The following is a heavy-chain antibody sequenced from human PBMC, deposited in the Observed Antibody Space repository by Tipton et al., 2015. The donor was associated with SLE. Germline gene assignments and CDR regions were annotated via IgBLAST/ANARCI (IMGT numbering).Heavy chain of an antibody. Sequence: TLSLTCTVSGASISSGSFFWSWLRQPAGKGLEWIGRIYSSGKNKYTPSLESRVTISVDTSKNQFSLKLSSVTAADTAVYYCARQGSGSYYGAFEIWGQGKMVSVSS. D-gene: IGHD1-26*01. CDR2: IYSSGKN. J-gene: IGHJ3*02. V-gene: IGHV4-61*02. CDR3: ARQGSGSYYGAFEI. CDR1: GASISSGSFF.